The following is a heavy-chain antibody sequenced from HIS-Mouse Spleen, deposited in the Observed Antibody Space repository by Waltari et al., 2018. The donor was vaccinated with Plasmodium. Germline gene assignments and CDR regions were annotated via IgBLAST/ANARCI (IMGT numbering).Heavy chain of an antibody. J-gene: IGHJ3*02. CDR3: ARGSAGDAFDI. CDR2: ISPYNGNT. Sequence: QVQLVQSGAEVKKPGASVKVSCKASGYPFTSYGISWVRQAPGQGLEWMGWISPYNGNTNFAQKLQGRVTTTDTSTSTAYMELRSLRSDDTAVYYCARGSAGDAFDIWGQGTMVTVSS. V-gene: IGHV1-18*01. D-gene: IGHD6-19*01. CDR1: GYPFTSYG.